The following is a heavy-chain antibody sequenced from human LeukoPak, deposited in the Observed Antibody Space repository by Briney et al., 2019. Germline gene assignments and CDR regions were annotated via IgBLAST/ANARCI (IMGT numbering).Heavy chain of an antibody. CDR1: GGTFSSYA. CDR3: ASVSGGWLQFTRLYYYGMDV. V-gene: IGHV1-69*13. Sequence: SVKVSCKASGGTFSSYAISWVRQAPGQGLEWMGGIIPIFGTANYAQKFQGRVTITADESTSTAYTELSSLRSEDTAVYYCASVSGGWLQFTRLYYYGMDVWGQGTTVTVSS. D-gene: IGHD5-24*01. CDR2: IIPIFGTA. J-gene: IGHJ6*02.